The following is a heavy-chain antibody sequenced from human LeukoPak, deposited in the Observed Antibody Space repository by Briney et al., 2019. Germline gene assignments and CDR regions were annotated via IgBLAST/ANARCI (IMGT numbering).Heavy chain of an antibody. D-gene: IGHD3-22*01. V-gene: IGHV4-4*07. CDR1: GGSINNYF. CDR3: ARESKTYDGSGYYHDP. CDR2: IYTNGST. J-gene: IGHJ5*02. Sequence: TPSETLSLTCSLSGGSINNYFWTWLRQPAGKGLEWIGRIYTNGSTVYNPSLKSRVTMSVDSSKNQFSLNLYSVTAADNAVYYCARESKTYDGSGYYHDPWGQGTRVTVSS.